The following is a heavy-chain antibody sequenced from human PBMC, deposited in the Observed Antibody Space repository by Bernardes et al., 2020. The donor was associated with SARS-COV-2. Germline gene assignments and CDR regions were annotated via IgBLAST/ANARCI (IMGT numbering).Heavy chain of an antibody. Sequence: SETLSLTCTVSGGSISSGGYYWSWIRQHPGKGLEWIGYIYYSGSTYYNPSLKSRVTISVDTSKNQFSLKLSSVTAADTAVYYCARGSPQSITIFGVVIPGNWFDPWGQGTLVTVSS. CDR2: IYYSGST. CDR1: GGSISSGGYY. CDR3: ARGSPQSITIFGVVIPGNWFDP. D-gene: IGHD3-3*01. J-gene: IGHJ5*02. V-gene: IGHV4-31*03.